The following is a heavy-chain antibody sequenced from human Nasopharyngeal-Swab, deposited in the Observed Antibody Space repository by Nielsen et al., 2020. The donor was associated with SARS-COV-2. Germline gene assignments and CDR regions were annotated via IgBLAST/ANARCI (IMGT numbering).Heavy chain of an antibody. CDR3: ARDRGSYGQGKIDY. CDR1: GFTFSSYG. Sequence: GESLKISCAAPGFTFSSYGMHWVRQAPGKGLEWVAVIWYDGSNKYYADSVKGRFTISRDNSKNTLYLQMNSLRAEDTAVYYCARDRGSYGQGKIDYWGQGTLVTVSS. V-gene: IGHV3-33*01. J-gene: IGHJ4*02. CDR2: IWYDGSNK. D-gene: IGHD5-18*01.